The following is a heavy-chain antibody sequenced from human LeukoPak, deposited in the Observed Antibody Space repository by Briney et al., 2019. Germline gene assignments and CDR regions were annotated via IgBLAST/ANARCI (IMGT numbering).Heavy chain of an antibody. V-gene: IGHV1-18*01. CDR3: ARNRGGPSIVATIIGGFDY. D-gene: IGHD5-12*01. CDR1: GYTFTSYG. Sequence: GASVKVSCKASGYTFTSYGISWVRQAPGQGLEWMGWISAYNGNTNYAQKLQGRVTMTTGTSTSTAYMELRSLRSDDTAVYYCARNRGGPSIVATIIGGFDYWGQGTLVTVSS. CDR2: ISAYNGNT. J-gene: IGHJ4*02.